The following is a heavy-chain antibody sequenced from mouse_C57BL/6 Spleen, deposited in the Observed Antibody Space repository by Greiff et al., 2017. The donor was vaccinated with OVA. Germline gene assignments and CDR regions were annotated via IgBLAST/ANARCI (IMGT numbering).Heavy chain of an antibody. V-gene: IGHV2-2*01. D-gene: IGHD1-1*01. Sequence: VKLLESGPGLVQPSQSLSITCTVSGFSLTSYGVHWVRQSPGKGLEWLGVIWSGGSTDYNAAFISRLSISKDNSKSQVFFKMNSLHADDTAIYYCARNPHGTVVAHLDYWGQGTTLTVSS. CDR1: GFSLTSYG. J-gene: IGHJ2*01. CDR3: ARNPHGTVVAHLDY. CDR2: IWSGGST.